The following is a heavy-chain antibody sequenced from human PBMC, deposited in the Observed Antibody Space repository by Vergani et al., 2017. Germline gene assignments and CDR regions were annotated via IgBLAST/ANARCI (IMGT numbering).Heavy chain of an antibody. J-gene: IGHJ4*02. CDR2: IKSKTDGGTT. Sequence: EVQLVESGGGLVKPGGSLRLSCAASGFTFSNAWMSWVRQAPGKGLEWVGRIKSKTDGGTTDYAAPVKGRFTISRDDSKNTLYLQMNSLKTEDTAMYYCTVRSAKYYDFWEEGGFDYWGQGTLVTVSS. D-gene: IGHD3-3*01. V-gene: IGHV3-15*01. CDR3: TVRSAKYYDFWEEGGFDY. CDR1: GFTFSNAW.